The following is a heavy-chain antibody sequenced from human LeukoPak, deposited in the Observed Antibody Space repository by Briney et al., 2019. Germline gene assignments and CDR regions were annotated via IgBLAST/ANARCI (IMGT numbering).Heavy chain of an antibody. V-gene: IGHV4-31*03. Sequence: SETLSLSCKVSGGSISSCGYYWSWIRQHPGKGLEWIGYIHHSGSSYYNPSLKSRVIISVDTSKNQFSLKLNSVTAADTAVYYCANYGSGSYRFGPWGQGTLVTVSS. J-gene: IGHJ5*02. D-gene: IGHD3-10*01. CDR1: GGSISSCGYY. CDR3: ANYGSGSYRFGP. CDR2: IHHSGSS.